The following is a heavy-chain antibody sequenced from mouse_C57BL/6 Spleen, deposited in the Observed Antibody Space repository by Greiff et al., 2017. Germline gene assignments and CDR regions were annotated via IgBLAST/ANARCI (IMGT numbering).Heavy chain of an antibody. J-gene: IGHJ2*01. CDR3: ARETAQALDY. CDR1: GYTFTSYW. CDR2: IDPSDSYT. D-gene: IGHD3-2*02. Sequence: QVQLQQSGAELVRPGTSVKLSCKASGYTFTSYWMHWVKQRPGQGLEWIGVIDPSDSYTNYNQKFKGKATLTVDTSSSTAYMQLSSLTSEDSAVYYCARETAQALDYWGQGTTLTVSS. V-gene: IGHV1-59*01.